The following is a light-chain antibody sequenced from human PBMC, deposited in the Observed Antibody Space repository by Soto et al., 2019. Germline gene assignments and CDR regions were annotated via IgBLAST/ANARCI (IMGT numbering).Light chain of an antibody. CDR2: DAS. Sequence: EIVLTQSPATLSLSPGERATLSCRASQSVSSYLAWYQQKPGQAPRLLIYDASNMATGIPARFSGSGSGTDFTLTISSLEPEDSAAYYCQQRSNGLTFGGGTKVDIK. J-gene: IGKJ4*01. CDR3: QQRSNGLT. CDR1: QSVSSY. V-gene: IGKV3-11*01.